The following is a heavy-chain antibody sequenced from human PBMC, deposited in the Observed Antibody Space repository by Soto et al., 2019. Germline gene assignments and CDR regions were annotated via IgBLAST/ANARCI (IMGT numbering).Heavy chain of an antibody. V-gene: IGHV4-39*07. CDR2: IYYSGST. CDR1: GGSISSSSYY. Sequence: PSETLSLTCTVSGGSISSSSYYWGWIRQPPGKGLEWIGSIYYSGSTYYNPSLKSRVTISVDTSKNQFSLKLSSVTAADTAVYYCARTLFTKSRSMDEWFDPWGQGTLVTSPQ. CDR3: ARTLFTKSRSMDEWFDP. D-gene: IGHD3-3*01. J-gene: IGHJ5*02.